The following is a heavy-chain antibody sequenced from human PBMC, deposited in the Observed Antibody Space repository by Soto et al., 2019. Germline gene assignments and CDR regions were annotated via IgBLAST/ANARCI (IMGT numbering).Heavy chain of an antibody. Sequence: GGSLRLSCAASGFTFNIHAMNWVRQAPGKGLEWVSVISGSGGSTFYADSVKGRFTISRDNSKNTVYLQMNSLRAEDTAVYYCAKDKLVLRYFDWQSDAFDIWGQGTMVTVSS. J-gene: IGHJ3*02. CDR2: ISGSGGST. CDR3: AKDKLVLRYFDWQSDAFDI. D-gene: IGHD3-9*01. CDR1: GFTFNIHA. V-gene: IGHV3-23*01.